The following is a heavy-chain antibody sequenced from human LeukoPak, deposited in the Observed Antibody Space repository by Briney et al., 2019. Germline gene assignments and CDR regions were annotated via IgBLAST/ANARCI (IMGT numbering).Heavy chain of an antibody. J-gene: IGHJ3*02. CDR1: GFTFSNYE. D-gene: IGHD3-9*01. CDR3: ARESKNDIQWGFASGPYDAFDI. V-gene: IGHV3-48*03. Sequence: PGGSLRLSCAASGFTFSNYEMHWVRQAPGEGLEWVSYISSSGSDIYYADSVKGRFTISRDNAKNSLYLHMNSLRAEDTAVYYCARESKNDIQWGFASGPYDAFDIWGQGTMVTVSS. CDR2: ISSSGSDI.